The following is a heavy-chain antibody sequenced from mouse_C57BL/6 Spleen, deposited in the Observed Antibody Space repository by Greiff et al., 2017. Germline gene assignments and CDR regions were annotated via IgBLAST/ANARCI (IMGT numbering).Heavy chain of an antibody. D-gene: IGHD2-2*01. CDR3: AGIYYGYDADVPHYFDY. CDR2: IYPRDGST. J-gene: IGHJ2*01. Sequence: VQGVESDAELVKPGASVKISCKVSGYTFTDHTIHWMKQRPEQGLEWIGYIYPRDGSTKYNEKFKGKATLTADKSSSTAYMQLNSLTSEDSAVYFCAGIYYGYDADVPHYFDYWGQGTTLTVSS. CDR1: GYTFTDHT. V-gene: IGHV1-78*01.